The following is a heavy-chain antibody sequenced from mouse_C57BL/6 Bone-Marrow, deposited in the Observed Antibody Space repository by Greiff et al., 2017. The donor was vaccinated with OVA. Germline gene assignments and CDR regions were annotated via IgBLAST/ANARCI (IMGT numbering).Heavy chain of an antibody. D-gene: IGHD2-4*01. CDR1: GYTFTTYP. V-gene: IGHV1-47*01. Sequence: QVPLQQSGAELVKPGASVKMSCKASGYTFTTYPIEWMKQNHGKSLEWIGNFHPYNDDTKYNEKFKGKATLTVEKSSSTVYLELSRLTSDDSAVYYCARPGDYDGDWVAYWGQGTRVTVSA. CDR3: ARPGDYDGDWVAY. J-gene: IGHJ3*01. CDR2: FHPYNDDT.